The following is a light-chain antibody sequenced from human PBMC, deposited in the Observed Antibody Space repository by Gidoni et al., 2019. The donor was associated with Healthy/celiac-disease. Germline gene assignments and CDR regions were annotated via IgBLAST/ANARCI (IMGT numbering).Light chain of an antibody. CDR3: QSYDSSLSGSV. Sequence: QTVLTQPPSVSGPPGQRVTISCTRSSSNIGAGYDVHWYQQLPGTAPKLLIYGNSSRPSGVPRLFAGSKSGTAASLAITGLQAEDEADYCCQSYDSSLSGSVFGGGTKLTVL. V-gene: IGLV1-40*01. CDR2: GNS. J-gene: IGLJ2*01. CDR1: SSNIGAGYD.